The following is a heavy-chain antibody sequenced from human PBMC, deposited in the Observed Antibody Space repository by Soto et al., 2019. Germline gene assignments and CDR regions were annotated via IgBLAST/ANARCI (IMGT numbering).Heavy chain of an antibody. CDR3: ASMRRDYYDSSGYLY. V-gene: IGHV1-69*02. Sequence: QVQLVQSGAEVKKPGSSVKVSCKASGGTFSSYTISWVRQAPGQGLEWMGRIIPILGIANYAQKFQGRVTITADKSTSTAYMELSSLRSEDTAVYYCASMRRDYYDSSGYLYWGQGTLVTVSS. J-gene: IGHJ4*02. D-gene: IGHD3-22*01. CDR1: GGTFSSYT. CDR2: IIPILGIA.